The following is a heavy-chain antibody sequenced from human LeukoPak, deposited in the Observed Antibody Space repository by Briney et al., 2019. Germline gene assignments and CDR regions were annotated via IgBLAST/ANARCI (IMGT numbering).Heavy chain of an antibody. CDR2: IIPIFGTA. CDR1: GGTFSSYA. D-gene: IGHD6-19*01. V-gene: IGHV1-69*05. CDR3: ARDGQQTAVAGTNWFDP. Sequence: SVKVSCKASGGTFSSYAISWVRQAPGQGLEWMGGIIPIFGTANYAQKFQGRVTITTDEPTSTAYMELSSLRSEDTAVYYCARDGQQTAVAGTNWFDPWGQGTLVTVSS. J-gene: IGHJ5*02.